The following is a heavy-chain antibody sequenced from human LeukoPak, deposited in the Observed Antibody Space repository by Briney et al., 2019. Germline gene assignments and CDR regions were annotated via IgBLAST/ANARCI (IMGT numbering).Heavy chain of an antibody. Sequence: SETLSLTCTVSGGSISSYYWSWIRQPPGKGLEWIGEINHSGSTNYNPSLKSRVTISVDASKNQFSLKLSSVTAADTAVYYCARGGGSTLYYFDYWGQGTLVTVSS. J-gene: IGHJ4*02. CDR2: INHSGST. D-gene: IGHD1-26*01. V-gene: IGHV4-34*01. CDR3: ARGGGSTLYYFDY. CDR1: GGSISSYY.